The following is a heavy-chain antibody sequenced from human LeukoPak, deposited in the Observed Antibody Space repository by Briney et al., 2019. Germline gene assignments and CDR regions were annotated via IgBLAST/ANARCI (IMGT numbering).Heavy chain of an antibody. CDR3: AKDEWVAAAGTALTWYYYGMDV. V-gene: IGHV3-30*02. CDR2: IRYDGSNK. J-gene: IGHJ6*02. D-gene: IGHD6-13*01. CDR1: GFTFSSYG. Sequence: GGSLRLSCAAPGFTFSSYGMHWVRQAPGKGLEWVAFIRYDGSNKYYADSVKGRFTISRDNSKNTLHLQMNSLRAEDTAVYYCAKDEWVAAAGTALTWYYYGMDVWGQGTTVTVSS.